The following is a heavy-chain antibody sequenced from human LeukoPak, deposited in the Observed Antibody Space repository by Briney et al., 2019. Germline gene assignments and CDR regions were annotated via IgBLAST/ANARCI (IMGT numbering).Heavy chain of an antibody. D-gene: IGHD4-17*01. J-gene: IGHJ4*02. CDR3: AKFDYGDYDY. V-gene: IGHV3-23*01. CDR2: ISGSGGGT. Sequence: GESLKISCAASGFTFSSYLINWVRQAPGKGLEWVSAISGSGGGTYYADSVKGRFTISRDNSKNTVYLQMNNLRVDDTARYYCAKFDYGDYDYWGQGTLVTVSS. CDR1: GFTFSSYL.